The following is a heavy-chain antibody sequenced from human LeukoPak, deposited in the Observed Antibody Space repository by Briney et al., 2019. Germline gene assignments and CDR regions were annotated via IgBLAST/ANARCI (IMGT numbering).Heavy chain of an antibody. J-gene: IGHJ5*02. CDR2: IYISGST. CDR3: ARGPLWFGRNWFDP. CDR1: GASISDYY. D-gene: IGHD3-10*01. Sequence: SETLSLTCSVSGASISDYYWSWIRQPAGKGLEWIGRIYISGSTNYNPSLKSRVTMSIDTSKNQFSLKLTSVTAADTAVYYCARGPLWFGRNWFDPWGQGTLVTVSS. V-gene: IGHV4-4*07.